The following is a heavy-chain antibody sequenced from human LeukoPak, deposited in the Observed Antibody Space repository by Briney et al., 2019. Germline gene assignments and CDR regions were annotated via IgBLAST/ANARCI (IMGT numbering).Heavy chain of an antibody. J-gene: IGHJ4*02. CDR1: GGSISSYY. V-gene: IGHV4-59*01. D-gene: IGHD4-17*01. CDR3: ARVRYGDCFDY. Sequence: PSETLSLTCTVSGGSISSYYWSWIRQPPGKGLEWIGYIYYSGSTNYNPSLKSRVTISVDTSKNQFSLKLSSVTAADTAVHYCARVRYGDCFDYWVQGTLVTVSS. CDR2: IYYSGST.